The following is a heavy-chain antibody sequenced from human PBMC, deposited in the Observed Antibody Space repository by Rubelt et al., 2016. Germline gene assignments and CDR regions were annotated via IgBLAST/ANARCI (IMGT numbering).Heavy chain of an antibody. J-gene: IGHJ4*02. CDR1: GGSISSYY. Sequence: QVQLQESGPGLVKPSETLSLTCTVSGGSISSYYWSWIRQPPGKGLEWIGYIYYSGSTNYNPSLKSRVTISVDTSKNQFSLKLSSVTAADTAVYYCARGYVDSWPFDYWGQGTLVTVSS. D-gene: IGHD5-12*01. V-gene: IGHV4-59*01. CDR2: IYYSGST. CDR3: ARGYVDSWPFDY.